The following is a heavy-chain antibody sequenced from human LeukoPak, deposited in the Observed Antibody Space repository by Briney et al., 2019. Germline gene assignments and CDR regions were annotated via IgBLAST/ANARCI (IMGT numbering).Heavy chain of an antibody. Sequence: GGSLRLSCAASGFTFSSYEMNWVRQAPGKGLEWVSYISSSGSTIYYADSVKSRFTISRDNAKNSLYLQMNSLRAEDTAVYYCAELGITMIGGVWGKGTTVTISS. CDR1: GFTFSSYE. V-gene: IGHV3-48*03. CDR2: ISSSGSTI. CDR3: AELGITMIGGV. J-gene: IGHJ6*04. D-gene: IGHD3-10*02.